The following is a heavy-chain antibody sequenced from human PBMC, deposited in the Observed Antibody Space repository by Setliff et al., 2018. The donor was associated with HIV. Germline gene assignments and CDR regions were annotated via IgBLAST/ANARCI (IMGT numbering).Heavy chain of an antibody. V-gene: IGHV4-61*02. CDR2: IFTSGSA. J-gene: IGHJ4*02. CDR1: GGSISSTSHY. CDR3: ASGYNYAYSDY. D-gene: IGHD5-18*01. Sequence: PSETLSLTCTVSGGSISSTSHYWTWIRQPAEKGLEWLGRIFTSGSASYNPSLESRVTMSIDTSKNQLSLKLRSVTAADTAVYYCASGYNYAYSDYWGQGTLVTVSS.